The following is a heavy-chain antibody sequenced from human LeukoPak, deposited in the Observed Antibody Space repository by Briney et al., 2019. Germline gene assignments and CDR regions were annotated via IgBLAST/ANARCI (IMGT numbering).Heavy chain of an antibody. D-gene: IGHD6-13*01. CDR1: GYTFINYG. J-gene: IGHJ4*02. Sequence: ASVKVSCKASGYTFINYGITWVRQAPGQGLEWMGWISSYNGNTNYAQKFQGRVTMTTETSTSTAYMELKSLRSDDTAVYHCARDGFSSSWPYYFDFWGQGSLVTVSS. V-gene: IGHV1-18*01. CDR2: ISSYNGNT. CDR3: ARDGFSSSWPYYFDF.